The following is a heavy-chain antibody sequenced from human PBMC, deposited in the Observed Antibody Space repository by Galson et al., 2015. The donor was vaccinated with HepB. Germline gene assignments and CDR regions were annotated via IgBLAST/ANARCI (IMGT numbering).Heavy chain of an antibody. CDR2: ISYDGSNK. J-gene: IGHJ4*02. V-gene: IGHV3-30*18. D-gene: IGHD3-22*01. Sequence: SLRLSCAASGFTFSSYGMHWVRQAPGKGLEWVAVISYDGSNKYYADSVKGRFTISRDNSKNTLYLQMNSLRAEDTAVYYCANGYYYDSSGYYGAFDYWGQGTLVTVSS. CDR1: GFTFSSYG. CDR3: ANGYYYDSSGYYGAFDY.